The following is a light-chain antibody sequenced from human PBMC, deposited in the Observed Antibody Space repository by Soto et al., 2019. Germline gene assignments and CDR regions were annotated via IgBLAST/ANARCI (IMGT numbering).Light chain of an antibody. J-gene: IGKJ5*01. Sequence: EILLTQSPATLSWSPGERATLSCRASQSISNYLAWYQQKPGQAPRLLIYDASNRATGIPARFSGSASGTEFSLTISRLEPEDFAVYYCQQRSNWPHFGHGTRLEIK. V-gene: IGKV3-11*01. CDR2: DAS. CDR1: QSISNY. CDR3: QQRSNWPH.